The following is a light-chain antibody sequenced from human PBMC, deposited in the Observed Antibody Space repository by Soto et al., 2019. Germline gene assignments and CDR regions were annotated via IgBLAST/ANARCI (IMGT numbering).Light chain of an antibody. V-gene: IGLV1-40*01. CDR2: GNS. CDR3: QSYDSSLTGYYV. Sequence: VQTQPPSVSGAPGQRVTISCTGSSSNIGAGYDVHWYQQLPGTAPKLLIYGNSNRPSGVPDRFSGSKSGTSASLTITGLQAEDEADYYCQSYDSSLTGYYVFGTGTKVTVL. CDR1: SSNIGAGYD. J-gene: IGLJ1*01.